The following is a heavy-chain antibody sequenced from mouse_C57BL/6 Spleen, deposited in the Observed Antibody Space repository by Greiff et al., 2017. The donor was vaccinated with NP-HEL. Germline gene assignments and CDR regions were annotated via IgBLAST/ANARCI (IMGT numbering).Heavy chain of an antibody. V-gene: IGHV1-61*01. D-gene: IGHD1-1*01. J-gene: IGHJ1*03. Sequence: QVQLQQPGAELVRPGSSVKLSCKASGYTFTSYWMDWVKQRPGQGLEWIGNIYPSDSETHYNQKFKDKATLTVDKSSSTAYMQLSSLTSEDSAVYYCARKGDGSSLDYWYFDVWGTGTTVTVSS. CDR1: GYTFTSYW. CDR2: IYPSDSET. CDR3: ARKGDGSSLDYWYFDV.